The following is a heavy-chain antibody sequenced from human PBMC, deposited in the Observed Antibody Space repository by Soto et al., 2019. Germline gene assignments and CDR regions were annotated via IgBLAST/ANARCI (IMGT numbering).Heavy chain of an antibody. CDR3: ARDKSLKGIAAAGTRYYYYGMDF. Sequence: QVQLQESGPGLVKPSQTLSLTCTVSGGSISSGGYYWSWIRQHPGKVLEWIGYIYYSGSTYYNPSLKSRVTISVDTSKNQFSLKLSSVTAADTAVYYCARDKSLKGIAAAGTRYYYYGMDFWGQGNTVTVSS. J-gene: IGHJ6*02. D-gene: IGHD6-13*01. CDR2: IYYSGST. CDR1: GGSISSGGYY. V-gene: IGHV4-31*03.